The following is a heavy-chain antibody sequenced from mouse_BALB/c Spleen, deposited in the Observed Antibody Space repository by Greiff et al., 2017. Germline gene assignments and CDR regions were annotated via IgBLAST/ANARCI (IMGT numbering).Heavy chain of an antibody. CDR3: ARDGKIIYGRAMDY. Sequence: VQRVESGPGLVAPSQSLSITCTVSGFSLTSYGVHWVRQPPGKGLEWLGVIWAGGSTNYNSALMSRLSISKDNSKSQVFLKMNSLQTDDTAMYYCARDGKIIYGRAMDYWGQGTSVTVSS. CDR1: GFSLTSYG. J-gene: IGHJ4*01. D-gene: IGHD1-1*01. V-gene: IGHV2-9*02. CDR2: IWAGGST.